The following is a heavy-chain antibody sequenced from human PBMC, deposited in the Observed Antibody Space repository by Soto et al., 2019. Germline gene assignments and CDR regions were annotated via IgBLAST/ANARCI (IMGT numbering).Heavy chain of an antibody. D-gene: IGHD3-22*01. CDR1: GYTFTSYA. Sequence: ASVKVSCKASGYTFTSYAMHWVRQAPGQRLEWMGWINAGNGNTKYSQKFQGRVTITRDTSASTAYMELSSLRSEDTAVYYCARVADSSGYYPYYYYYGMDVWGQGTTVTVSS. CDR3: ARVADSSGYYPYYYYYGMDV. V-gene: IGHV1-3*01. CDR2: INAGNGNT. J-gene: IGHJ6*02.